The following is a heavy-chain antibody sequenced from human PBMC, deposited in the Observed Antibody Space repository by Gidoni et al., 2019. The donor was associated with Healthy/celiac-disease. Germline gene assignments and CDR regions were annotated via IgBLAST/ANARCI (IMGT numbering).Heavy chain of an antibody. J-gene: IGHJ4*02. D-gene: IGHD2-2*01. V-gene: IGHV3-21*01. CDR2: ISSSGSTI. CDR3: ARAQSPYCSSTSCPFDY. CDR1: GFTFSSYR. Sequence: EVQLVESGGGLVKPGGSLRLSCPASGFTFSSYRMNGVRQAPGKGLEWVSSISSSGSTIYYADSVKGRFTISRDNAKNSLYLQMNSLRAEDTAVYYCARAQSPYCSSTSCPFDYWGQGTLVTVSS.